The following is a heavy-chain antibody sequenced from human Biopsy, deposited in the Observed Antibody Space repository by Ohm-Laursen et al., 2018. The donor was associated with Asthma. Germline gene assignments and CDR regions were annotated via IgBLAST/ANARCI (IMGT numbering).Heavy chain of an antibody. V-gene: IGHV3-33*05. J-gene: IGHJ4*02. CDR3: ARGLDYSGRSGFDY. D-gene: IGHD3-10*01. CDR2: MSYDGSIK. Sequence: SLRLSCAASGFTFSSYGMDWVRQAPGKGLEWVALMSYDGSIKDYADSVKGRFTISRDNSMNALYLHMNSLRVEDAAVYYCARGLDYSGRSGFDYWGQGTLVTVSS. CDR1: GFTFSSYG.